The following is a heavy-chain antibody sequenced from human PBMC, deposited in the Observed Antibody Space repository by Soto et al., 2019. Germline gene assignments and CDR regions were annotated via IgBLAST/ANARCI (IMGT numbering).Heavy chain of an antibody. CDR2: ISAYNGNT. Sequence: QVQLVQSGAEVKKPGASVKVSCKASGYTFTIYAISWVRQAPGQGLEWMGWISAYNGNTNYAQKLQGRVTMTTDPSTTTAYMELRSLSSDDTAVYYCARSVPPAGYWGQGTLVTVSS. J-gene: IGHJ4*02. CDR3: ARSVPPAGY. CDR1: GYTFTIYA. V-gene: IGHV1-18*01.